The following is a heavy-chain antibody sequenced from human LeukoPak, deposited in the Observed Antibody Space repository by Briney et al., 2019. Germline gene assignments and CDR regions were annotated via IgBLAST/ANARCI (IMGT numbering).Heavy chain of an antibody. CDR3: ARAFSGKAYQLLIDAFYYFDY. V-gene: IGHV3-7*01. Sequence: PGGSLRLSCAASGFTFSSYWMSWVRQAPGKGLEWVANIKQDGSEKYYVDSVKGRFTISRDNAKNSLYLQMNSLRAEDTAVYYCARAFSGKAYQLLIDAFYYFDYWGQGTLVTVSS. CDR1: GFTFSSYW. D-gene: IGHD2-2*01. CDR2: IKQDGSEK. J-gene: IGHJ4*02.